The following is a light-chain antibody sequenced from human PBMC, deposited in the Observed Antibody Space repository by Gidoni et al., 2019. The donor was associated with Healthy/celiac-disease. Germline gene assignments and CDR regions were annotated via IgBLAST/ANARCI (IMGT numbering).Light chain of an antibody. CDR3: MQALQTPCT. J-gene: IGKJ4*01. CDR1: QSLLHSNGYNY. CDR2: LGS. V-gene: IGKV2-28*01. Sequence: DIVMTQSPLSLPVTPGEPASISCRSSQSLLHSNGYNYLDWYLQKPGQSPQLLIYLGSNRASGVPDRFSGSGSGTDFTLKISRVEAEDVGVYYCMQALQTPCTFAGXTKVEIK.